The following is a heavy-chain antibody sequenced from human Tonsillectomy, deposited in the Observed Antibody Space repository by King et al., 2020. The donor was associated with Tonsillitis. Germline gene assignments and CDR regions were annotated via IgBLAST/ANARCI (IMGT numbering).Heavy chain of an antibody. CDR1: GFTFSSYA. D-gene: IGHD3-3*01. CDR2: ISGSGGST. J-gene: IGHJ6*02. V-gene: IGHV3-23*04. CDR3: AKDRWNYYDFCSRQDV. Sequence: VQLVESGGDLVQPGGSLRLSCAASGFTFSSYAMSWVRQAPGKGLEWVSAISGSGGSTYYADSVKGRFTISRDNSKNTLYLQMNSLRAEDTAVYYCAKDRWNYYDFCSRQDVWGQGTTVTVSS.